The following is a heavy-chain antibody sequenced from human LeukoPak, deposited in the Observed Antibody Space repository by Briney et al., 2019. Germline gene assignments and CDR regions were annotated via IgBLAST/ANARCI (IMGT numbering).Heavy chain of an antibody. D-gene: IGHD2-15*01. CDR3: ASGGYCSGGSCYLTMDV. CDR2: ISPIFGTA. Sequence: ASVKVSCKASGGTFSSYAISWVRQAPGQGLEWMGGISPIFGTANYAQKFQGRVTITADESTSTAYMELSSLRSEDTAVYYCASGGYCSGGSCYLTMDVWGKGTTVTVSS. CDR1: GGTFSSYA. V-gene: IGHV1-69*13. J-gene: IGHJ6*04.